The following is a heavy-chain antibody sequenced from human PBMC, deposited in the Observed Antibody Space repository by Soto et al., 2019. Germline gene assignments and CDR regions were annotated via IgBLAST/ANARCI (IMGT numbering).Heavy chain of an antibody. CDR1: GYTFTSYD. CDR2: ISPYNGNT. Sequence: QVNLVQSGAEVKKPGASVKVSCKASGYTFTSYDINWVRQAPGQGLEWMGWISPYNGNTNYAQKLQGRVPMTTDTSTSIAYKELRSLRSDDTAVYYCARALDPNWFDPWGQGTLVTVSS. CDR3: ARALDPNWFDP. V-gene: IGHV1-18*01. J-gene: IGHJ5*02.